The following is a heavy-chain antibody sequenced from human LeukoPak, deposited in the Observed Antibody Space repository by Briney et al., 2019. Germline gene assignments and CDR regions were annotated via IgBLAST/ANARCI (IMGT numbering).Heavy chain of an antibody. J-gene: IGHJ4*02. CDR1: GGSISSYD. CDR2: IYSSGST. D-gene: IGHD1-26*01. V-gene: IGHV4-4*07. CDR3: ARGASVNYHYFDY. Sequence: KPSETLSLTCIVSGGSISSYDWSWIRQPAGKGLEWIGRIYSSGSTDYNPSLKSRVTMSVDTSKNQFSLKLSSATAADTAVYYCARGASVNYHYFDYWGQGILVTVSS.